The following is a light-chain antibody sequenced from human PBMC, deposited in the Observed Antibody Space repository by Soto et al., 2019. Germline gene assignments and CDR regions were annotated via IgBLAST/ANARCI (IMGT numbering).Light chain of an antibody. J-gene: IGKJ5*01. V-gene: IGKV1-33*01. CDR1: QDISKN. CDR2: DAS. CDR3: QQYDNLLPIT. Sequence: IQMTQSPSSLSASVGDRVTITCQASQDISKNLNWYQQKPGKAPKLLIYDASSLQTGVPSRFSGSGSATHFTSTINSLQPEDIARYYCQQYDNLLPITFGQGTRLEIK.